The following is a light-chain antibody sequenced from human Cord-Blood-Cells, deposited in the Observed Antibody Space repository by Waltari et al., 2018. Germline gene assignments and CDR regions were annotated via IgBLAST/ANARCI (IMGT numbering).Light chain of an antibody. V-gene: IGKV4-1*01. CDR1: PSVLYSSNNKNY. Sequence: DIVMTQSPDSLAVSLGESATINCKSSPSVLYSSNNKNYLAWYQQKPGQPPKLLIYWASTRESGVPDRFSGSGSGTDFTLTISSLQAEDVAVYYCQQYYSTPWTFGQGTKVEIK. CDR3: QQYYSTPWT. J-gene: IGKJ1*01. CDR2: WAS.